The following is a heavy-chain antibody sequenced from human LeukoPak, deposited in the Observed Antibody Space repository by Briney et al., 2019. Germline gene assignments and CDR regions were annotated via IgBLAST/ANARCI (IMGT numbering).Heavy chain of an antibody. V-gene: IGHV1-69*05. CDR2: IMPLFGTA. D-gene: IGHD4-17*01. CDR1: GGAFTNSA. Sequence: SVKVSCKTSGGAFTNSAISWVRQAPGQGLGWLGGIMPLFGTAGYAQKFQVRVTITKDESTRTVYLELTSLTSDDTAVYYCARDVHGDYGSGWFDPWGQGTLVSVSS. CDR3: ARDVHGDYGSGWFDP. J-gene: IGHJ5*02.